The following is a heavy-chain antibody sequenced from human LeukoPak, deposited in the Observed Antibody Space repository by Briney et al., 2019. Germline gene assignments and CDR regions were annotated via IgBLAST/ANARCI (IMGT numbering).Heavy chain of an antibody. CDR3: ARRKGPYGSGTYYDS. CDR1: GFPFDDYG. J-gene: IGHJ4*02. Sequence: GGSLRLSCAAPGFPFDDYGMSWVRLAPGKGLEWVSGVSWNGAYTEYADSVRGRFTISRDNAKKSLYLQMNSLRVDDTALYYCARRKGPYGSGTYYDSWGQGTLVSVSS. CDR2: VSWNGAYT. D-gene: IGHD3-10*01. V-gene: IGHV3-20*04.